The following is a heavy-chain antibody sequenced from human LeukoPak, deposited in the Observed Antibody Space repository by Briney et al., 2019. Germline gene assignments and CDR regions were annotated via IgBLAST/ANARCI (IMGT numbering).Heavy chain of an antibody. V-gene: IGHV3-30*02. CDR1: GFTFSSYG. CDR3: AVTIVRGGPTYYYYYGMDV. Sequence: PGGSLRLSCAASGFTFSSYGMHWVRQAPGKGLEWVAFIRYDGSNKYYADSVKGRFTISRDNSKNTLYLQMNSLRAEDTAVYYCAVTIVRGGPTYYYYYGMDVWGQGTTVTVSS. CDR2: IRYDGSNK. D-gene: IGHD3-10*01. J-gene: IGHJ6*02.